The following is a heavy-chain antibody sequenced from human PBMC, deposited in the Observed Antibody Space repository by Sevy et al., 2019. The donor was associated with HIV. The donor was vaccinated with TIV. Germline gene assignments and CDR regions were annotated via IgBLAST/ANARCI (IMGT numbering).Heavy chain of an antibody. J-gene: IGHJ6*02. D-gene: IGHD3-22*01. V-gene: IGHV4-59*01. CDR1: GGSISSYY. CDR2: IYYSGST. CDR3: ARDLYYYDSSGYPYYYYYYGMDV. Sequence: SETLSLTCTVSGGSISSYYWSWIRQPPGKGLEWIGYIYYSGSTNYNPSLKSRVTISVDTSKNQFSLKLSSVTAADTAVYYCARDLYYYDSSGYPYYYYYYGMDVWGQRTTVTVSS.